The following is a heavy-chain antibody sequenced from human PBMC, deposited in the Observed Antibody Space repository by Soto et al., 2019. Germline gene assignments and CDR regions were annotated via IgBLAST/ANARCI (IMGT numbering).Heavy chain of an antibody. J-gene: IGHJ3*02. CDR2: SYNTGTT. V-gene: IGHV4-59*01. CDR1: GGSIRSYY. Sequence: QVQLQESGPGLVKPSETLSLTCSVSGGSIRSYYWSWIRKPPGKGLEWIGYSYNTGTTDYNPYLKSRVTISVDTSNNQFSLKLRSVTAADTAVYYCARQWERGDCSDSSCYGYDACDIWGQGTMVTVYS. D-gene: IGHD2-2*01. CDR3: ARQWERGDCSDSSCYGYDACDI.